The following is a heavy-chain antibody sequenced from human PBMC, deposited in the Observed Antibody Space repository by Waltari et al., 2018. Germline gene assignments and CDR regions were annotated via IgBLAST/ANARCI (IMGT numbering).Heavy chain of an antibody. V-gene: IGHV4-59*13. J-gene: IGHJ5*02. CDR1: GGSISAYY. CDR3: ARDKNGLGLDWFDP. CDR2: VYSTGIT. D-gene: IGHD1-1*01. Sequence: QEQLQESGPGLVKPSETLSLTCSVSGGSISAYYWSWTRQSPGKGLDWIGYVYSTGITRYNPSLQSRVTISIDTSKNQFSLKVRSVTAADTAVYYCARDKNGLGLDWFDPWGQGTLVIVSS.